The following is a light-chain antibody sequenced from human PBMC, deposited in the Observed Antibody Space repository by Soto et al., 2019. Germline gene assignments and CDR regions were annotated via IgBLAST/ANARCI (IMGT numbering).Light chain of an antibody. J-gene: IGKJ1*01. CDR1: QAIRND. CDR2: GSS. V-gene: IGKV1-17*01. CDR3: LQHNVFPRT. Sequence: DIQMTQSPSSLSASVGDRVTITCRASQAIRNDLAWYQQKPGRAPKRLIYGSSSLQSGVPSRFSGSVSRTEFTLTISSLQPEDFATYYCLQHNVFPRTFGQGTKVDIK.